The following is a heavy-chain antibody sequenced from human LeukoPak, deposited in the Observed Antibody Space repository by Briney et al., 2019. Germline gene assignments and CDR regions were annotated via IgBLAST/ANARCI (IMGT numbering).Heavy chain of an antibody. CDR1: GYTFISYG. J-gene: IGHJ4*02. CDR3: ARVEYSSSWKGTIDY. V-gene: IGHV1-18*01. Sequence: ASVKVSCKASGYTFISYGISWVRHAPGQGLEWMGWISGYNGNTNYAQKFQGRVTMTTDTSTSTAYMELRSLRSDDTAVYYCARVEYSSSWKGTIDYWGQGTLVTVSS. CDR2: ISGYNGNT. D-gene: IGHD6-13*01.